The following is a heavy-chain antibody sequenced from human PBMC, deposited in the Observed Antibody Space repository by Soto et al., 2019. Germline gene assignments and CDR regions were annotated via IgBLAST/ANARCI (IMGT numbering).Heavy chain of an antibody. CDR2: LNSDGTYA. CDR3: ARGGAYGDYRSDF. D-gene: IGHD4-17*01. J-gene: IGHJ4*02. Sequence: GGSLRLSCAASGFNFSVYWMLWVRQAPGKGLVWVSRLNSDGTYAISADSVKGRLTISRDNAKNTLYLQLNSLRAEDTAVYYCARGGAYGDYRSDFWGQGTLVTVSS. V-gene: IGHV3-74*01. CDR1: GFNFSVYW.